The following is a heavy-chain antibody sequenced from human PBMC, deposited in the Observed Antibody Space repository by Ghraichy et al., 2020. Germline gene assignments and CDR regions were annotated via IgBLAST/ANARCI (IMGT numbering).Heavy chain of an antibody. CDR3: ARGSGSFGQTYDD. CDR1: GFTLSDYA. CDR2: ISSSSHTK. D-gene: IGHD3-10*01. J-gene: IGHJ1*01. V-gene: IGHV3-48*02. Sequence: GGSLRLSCAASGFTLSDYAMNWVRQAPGKGLEWISYISSSSHTKFYADSVKGRFTISRENAKNSLYLQVNSLRDDDTAVYYCARGSGSFGQTYDDWGRGALVTVSS.